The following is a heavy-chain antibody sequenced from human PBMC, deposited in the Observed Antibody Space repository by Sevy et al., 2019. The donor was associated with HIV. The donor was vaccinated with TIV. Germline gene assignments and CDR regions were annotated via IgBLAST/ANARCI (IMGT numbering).Heavy chain of an antibody. CDR3: GQKGGSSGWYGGY. J-gene: IGHJ4*02. D-gene: IGHD6-19*01. V-gene: IGHV3-30*03. CDR2: ISYDGSNK. Sequence: GGSLRLSCAASGFTFSSYGMHWVRQAPGKGLEWVAVISYDGSNKYYADSVKGRFTISRDNSKNTLYLQMNSLRAEDTAVYYCGQKGGSSGWYGGYWGQGTLVTVSS. CDR1: GFTFSSYG.